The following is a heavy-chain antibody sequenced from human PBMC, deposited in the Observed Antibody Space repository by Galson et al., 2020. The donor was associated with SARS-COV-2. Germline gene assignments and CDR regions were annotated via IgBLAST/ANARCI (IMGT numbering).Heavy chain of an antibody. CDR3: ARGRVILGFYHYYAMDV. J-gene: IGHJ6*02. V-gene: IGHV4-34*01. D-gene: IGHD3-16*01. CDR2: INHSGTT. Sequence: SETLSLTCAVYGGSFSSYYWSWIRQPPGKGLEWIGEINHSGTTNYNPSLKSRVTISVDTSKNQFSLKLTSVTAADTAVYYCARGRVILGFYHYYAMDVWGQGTTVAVSS. CDR1: GGSFSSYY.